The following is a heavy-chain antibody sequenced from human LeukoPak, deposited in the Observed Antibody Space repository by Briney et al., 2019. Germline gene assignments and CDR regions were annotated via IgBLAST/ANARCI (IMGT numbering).Heavy chain of an antibody. CDR2: ISAYNGNT. CDR3: ARVGIVVVPAAAEYYYYYYYMDV. V-gene: IGHV1-18*01. J-gene: IGHJ6*03. D-gene: IGHD2-2*03. Sequence: ASVKVSSKASGYTFTSYGISWVRQAPGQGLEWMGWISAYNGNTNYAQKLQGRVTMTTDTSTSTAYMELRSLRSDDTAVYYCARVGIVVVPAAAEYYYYYYYMDVWGKGTTVTVSS. CDR1: GYTFTSYG.